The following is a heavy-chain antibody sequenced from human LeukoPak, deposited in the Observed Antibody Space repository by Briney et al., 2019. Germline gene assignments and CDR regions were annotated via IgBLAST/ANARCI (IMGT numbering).Heavy chain of an antibody. J-gene: IGHJ4*02. D-gene: IGHD2-2*02. CDR1: GFTFSSYE. CDR2: ISSSGSTI. CDR3: ARVLRYCSSTSCYRVLDY. Sequence: GGSLRLSCAASGFTFSSYEMNWVRQAPGKGLEWVSYISSSGSTIYYADSVKGRFTISRDNAKNSLYLQMNSLRAEDTAVYYCARVLRYCSSTSCYRVLDYWGQGTLATVSS. V-gene: IGHV3-48*03.